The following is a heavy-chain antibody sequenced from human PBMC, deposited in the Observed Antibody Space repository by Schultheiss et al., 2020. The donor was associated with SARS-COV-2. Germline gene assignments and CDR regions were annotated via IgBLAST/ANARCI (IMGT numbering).Heavy chain of an antibody. J-gene: IGHJ3*02. V-gene: IGHV4-34*01. CDR1: GGSFSGYY. CDR3: ATYYDSSGSIRDAFDI. D-gene: IGHD3-22*01. CDR2: INHSGST. Sequence: LSLTCAVYGGSFSGYYWSWIRQPAGKGLEWIGEINHSGSTNYNPSLKSRVTISVDTSKNQFSLKLSSVTAADTAVYYCATYYDSSGSIRDAFDIWGQGTMVTVSS.